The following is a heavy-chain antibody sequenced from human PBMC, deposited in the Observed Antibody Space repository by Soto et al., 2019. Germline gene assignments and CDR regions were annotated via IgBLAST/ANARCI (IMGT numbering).Heavy chain of an antibody. D-gene: IGHD5-12*01. V-gene: IGHV3-23*01. CDR3: KRDVVASSPPGADY. J-gene: IGHJ4*02. CDR1: GFTFSSYP. CDR2: IKAAGGDT. Sequence: EVQLLGSGGGLVRPGGSLRLSCAGSGFTFSSYPMSWVRQAPGKGPEWVGAIKAAGGDTYYADSVKGRFTISRDNFNDILYLQMNSLTVEDTAMYYCKRDVVASSPPGADYWGQGTLVTVSS.